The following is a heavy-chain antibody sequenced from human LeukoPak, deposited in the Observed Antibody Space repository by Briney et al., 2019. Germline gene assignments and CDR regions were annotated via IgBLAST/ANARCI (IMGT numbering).Heavy chain of an antibody. V-gene: IGHV6-1*01. Sequence: SQTLSLTCAISGDSVSSINGAWNWIRQSPSRGLEWLGRTYYRSKWYDEYSVSMRGRIAINPDTSMNQFSLHLLSVTPEDTAVYYCARDLGNTGWYTFDYWGQGTLVTVSS. D-gene: IGHD6-19*01. CDR1: GDSVSSINGA. CDR2: TYYRSKWYD. J-gene: IGHJ4*02. CDR3: ARDLGNTGWYTFDY.